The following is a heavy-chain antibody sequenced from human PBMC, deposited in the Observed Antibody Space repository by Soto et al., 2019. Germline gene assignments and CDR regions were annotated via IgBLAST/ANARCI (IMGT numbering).Heavy chain of an antibody. CDR2: IGTNSTYT. J-gene: IGHJ4*02. D-gene: IGHD1-1*01. Sequence: VGSLRLSGAASGFTFSDYYMPWIRRTRGKGLERLSYIGTNSTYTNYADSVKGRFTISRDNAKNSLFLQMNSLRVENTALYYCVRHPQLTPGVYDYWGRGTLVTVSS. V-gene: IGHV3-11*06. CDR3: VRHPQLTPGVYDY. CDR1: GFTFSDYY.